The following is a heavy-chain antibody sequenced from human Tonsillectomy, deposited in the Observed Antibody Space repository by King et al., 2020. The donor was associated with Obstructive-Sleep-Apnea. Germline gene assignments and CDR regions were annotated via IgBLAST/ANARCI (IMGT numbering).Heavy chain of an antibody. CDR1: GGSINSDDYY. CDR3: ARASPDYYDSGGYFYKGYFDY. Sequence: QLQESGPGLVRPSQTLSLTCTVSGGSINSDDYYWSWIRQPPGKGLEWIGYIYYTGSTYYNPSLKNQFTMSLDTSKNQFSLKLSSVTAADTAVYYCARASPDYYDSGGYFYKGYFDYWGQGTLVTVSS. CDR2: IYYTGST. V-gene: IGHV4-30-4*01. D-gene: IGHD3-22*01. J-gene: IGHJ4*02.